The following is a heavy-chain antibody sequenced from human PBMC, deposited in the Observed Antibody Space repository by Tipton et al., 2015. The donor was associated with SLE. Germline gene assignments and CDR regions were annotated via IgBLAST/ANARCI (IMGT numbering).Heavy chain of an antibody. CDR3: GCPLTRLVGPPYAFDS. V-gene: IGHV3-11*04. J-gene: IGHJ4*02. Sequence: SLRLSCEGSGFIFGDYYMSWIRQAPGKGLEWVSYISSSGNAIYQSDSVKGRFTISRDNAKNLLYLQMNSLRDEDTAVYYCGCPLTRLVGPPYAFDSWGQGTLVTVSS. D-gene: IGHD1-26*01. CDR1: GFIFGDYY. CDR2: ISSSGNAI.